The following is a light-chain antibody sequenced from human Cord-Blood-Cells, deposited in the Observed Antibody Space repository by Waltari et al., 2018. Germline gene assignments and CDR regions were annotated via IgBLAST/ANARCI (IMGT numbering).Light chain of an antibody. CDR3: QQYNSYSWT. V-gene: IGKV1-5*01. CDR1: QSISSW. Sequence: DIQMTQSPSTLSASVGDRVTITCRSSQSISSWLAWYQQKPGKAPKLLDYDASSLESGVPSRFSGSESGTEFTRTISSLQPDDLATYYCQQYNSYSWTFDQGTKVEIK. J-gene: IGKJ1*01. CDR2: DAS.